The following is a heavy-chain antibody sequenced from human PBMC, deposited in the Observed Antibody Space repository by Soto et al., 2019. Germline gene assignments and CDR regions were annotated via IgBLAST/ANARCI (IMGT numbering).Heavy chain of an antibody. CDR1: GFTFSNAW. D-gene: IGHD5-12*01. CDR3: TTDVWVSSSGYNY. CDR2: IKSKTDGGTT. V-gene: IGHV3-15*07. Sequence: EVQLVESGGGLVKPGGSLRLSCAASGFTFSNAWMNWVRQAPGKGLEWVGRIKSKTDGGTTDYAAPVKGRFTISRDDSKNTLYLQMNSLKTEDTAVYYCTTDVWVSSSGYNYWGQGTLVTDSS. J-gene: IGHJ4*02.